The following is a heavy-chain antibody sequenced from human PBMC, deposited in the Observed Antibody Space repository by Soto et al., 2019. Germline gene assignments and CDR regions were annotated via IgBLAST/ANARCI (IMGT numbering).Heavy chain of an antibody. CDR1: GYTFTSYA. CDR3: ACFRDSFDL. Sequence: QVQLVQSGSELKKPGASVKVSCKASGYTFTSYAMNWVRQAPGQGLEWMGWINTNTGNPTYAQGFTGRFVFSLDTPIRKEYVQTCSLKAGDIAVFYCACFRDSFDLWGQGKMATV. CDR2: INTNTGNP. J-gene: IGHJ3*01. V-gene: IGHV7-4-1*01. D-gene: IGHD3-10*01.